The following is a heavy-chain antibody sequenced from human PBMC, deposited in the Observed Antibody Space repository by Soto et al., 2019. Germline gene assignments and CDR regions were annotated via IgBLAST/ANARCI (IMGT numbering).Heavy chain of an antibody. CDR3: AREYGDQYDY. D-gene: IGHD4-17*01. J-gene: IGHJ4*02. V-gene: IGHV4-59*01. Sequence: NPSETLSLTCTVSGGSISSYYWSWIRQPPGKGLEWIGYIYYSGSTNYNPSLKSRVTISVDTSKNQFSLKLSSVTAADTAVYYCAREYGDQYDYWGQGTLVTVSS. CDR1: GGSISSYY. CDR2: IYYSGST.